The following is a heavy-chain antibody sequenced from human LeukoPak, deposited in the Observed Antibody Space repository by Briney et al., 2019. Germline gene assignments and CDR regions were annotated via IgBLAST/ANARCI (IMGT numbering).Heavy chain of an antibody. CDR2: ISYDGSNK. J-gene: IGHJ4*02. CDR3: ARGPEQWLATNYFDY. D-gene: IGHD6-19*01. CDR1: GFTFSSYA. Sequence: HPGGSLRLSCAASGFTFSSYAMHWVRQAPGKGLEWVAVISYDGSNKYYADSVKGRFTISRDNSKNTLYLQMNSLRAEDTAVYYCARGPEQWLATNYFDYWGQGTLVTVSS. V-gene: IGHV3-30*04.